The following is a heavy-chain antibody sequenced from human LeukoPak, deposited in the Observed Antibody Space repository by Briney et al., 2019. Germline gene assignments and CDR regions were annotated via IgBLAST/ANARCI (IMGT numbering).Heavy chain of an antibody. CDR3: ARGGQWPVDY. Sequence: GGSLRLSCAASGFTFSSYYMSWARHAPGKGLEWVANIKQGGSEKYYVDSVKGRFTISRDNAKNSLYLQMNSLRAEDTAGYYCARGGQWPVDYWGQGTLVTVSS. D-gene: IGHD6-19*01. CDR1: GFTFSSYY. CDR2: IKQGGSEK. J-gene: IGHJ4*02. V-gene: IGHV3-7*01.